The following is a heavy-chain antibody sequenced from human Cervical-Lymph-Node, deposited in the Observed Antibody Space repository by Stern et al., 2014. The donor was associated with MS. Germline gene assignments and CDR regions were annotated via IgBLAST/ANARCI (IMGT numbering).Heavy chain of an antibody. Sequence: QVQLVQSGAEVTKPGSSVKVSCKASGGTFSKFPSSWVRQAPGQGLEWMGGIFPGFGTPPYARKFRARVTTTADVSTSTVYMELSSLRSDDTAVYYCALSSETSDRWYSLGYDLWGQGTLVTVSS. J-gene: IGHJ5*02. D-gene: IGHD6-13*01. V-gene: IGHV1-69*01. CDR3: ALSSETSDRWYSLGYDL. CDR1: GGTFSKFP. CDR2: IFPGFGTP.